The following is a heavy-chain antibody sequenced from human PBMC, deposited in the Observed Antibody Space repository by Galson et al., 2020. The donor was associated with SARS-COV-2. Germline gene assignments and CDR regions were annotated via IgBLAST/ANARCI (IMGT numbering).Heavy chain of an antibody. Sequence: ASVKVSCKASGYTFTSYGISWVRQAPGQGLEWMGWISAYNGNTNYAQKLQGRVTMTTDTSTSTAYMELRSLRSDDTAVYYCAIGTVLLWFGELLNYWGQGTLVTVSS. CDR2: ISAYNGNT. CDR1: GYTFTSYG. J-gene: IGHJ4*02. V-gene: IGHV1-18*01. D-gene: IGHD3-10*01. CDR3: AIGTVLLWFGELLNY.